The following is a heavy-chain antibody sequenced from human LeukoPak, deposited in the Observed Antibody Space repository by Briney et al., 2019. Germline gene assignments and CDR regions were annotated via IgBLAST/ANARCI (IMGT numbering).Heavy chain of an antibody. V-gene: IGHV4-39*07. Sequence: SETLSLTCTVSGGSISSSGYYWGWIRQPPEKGLEWIGSIYSSGSTYYNPSLKSRVTISVDTSKNQFSLKLSSVTAADTAVYYCARAYVRDYNDPWGQGTLVTVSS. D-gene: IGHD3-10*02. CDR2: IYSSGST. CDR1: GGSISSSGYY. J-gene: IGHJ5*02. CDR3: ARAYVRDYNDP.